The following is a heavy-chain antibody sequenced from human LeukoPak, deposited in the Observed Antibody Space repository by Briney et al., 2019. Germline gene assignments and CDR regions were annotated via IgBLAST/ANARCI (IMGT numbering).Heavy chain of an antibody. V-gene: IGHV1-8*01. CDR1: GYTFTSYD. D-gene: IGHD1-26*01. CDR3: ASASSGSYYSADY. CDR2: MNPNSGNT. J-gene: IGHJ4*02. Sequence: ASVKVSRKASGYTFTSYDINWVRQATGQGLEWMGWMNPNSGNTGYAQKFQGRVTMTRNTSISTAYMELSSLRSEDTAVYYCASASSGSYYSADYWGQGTLVTVSS.